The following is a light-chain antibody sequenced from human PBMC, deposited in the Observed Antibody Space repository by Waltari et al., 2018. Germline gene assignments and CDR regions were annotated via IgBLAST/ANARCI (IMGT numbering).Light chain of an antibody. CDR2: DVN. J-gene: IGLJ1*01. CDR1: NNDVVAYNH. CDR3: NSYTSTSTPYV. V-gene: IGLV2-14*03. Sequence: QSALTQPGSVSGSPGQSITISCTGPNNDVVAYNHVSWYRKYACKEPKLIIYDVNKGPSGVSDRFSGSKSGLTASLTISGLQTEDEAEYYCNSYTSTSTPYVFGTGTKVIVL.